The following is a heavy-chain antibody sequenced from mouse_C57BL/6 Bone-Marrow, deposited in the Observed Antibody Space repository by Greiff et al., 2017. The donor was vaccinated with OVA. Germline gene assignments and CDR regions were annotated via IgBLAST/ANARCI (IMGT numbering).Heavy chain of an antibody. CDR2: INSDGGST. CDR1: EYEFPSYD. V-gene: IGHV5-2*01. D-gene: IGHD1-3*01. J-gene: IGHJ2*01. CDR3: ARQVDYFDY. Sequence: EVQLVESGGGLVQPGESLKLSCESNEYEFPSYDMSWVRQTPEKRLELVAAINSDGGSTYYPDTLKRRFIIARDNTTKTLYLQMSSLGSEDTALYYCARQVDYFDYWGQGTTLTVSS.